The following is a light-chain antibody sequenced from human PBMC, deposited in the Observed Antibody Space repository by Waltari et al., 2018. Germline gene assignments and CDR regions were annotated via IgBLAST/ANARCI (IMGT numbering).Light chain of an antibody. Sequence: QSALTQPASVSASPGQSITISCTGTSSDVGSYNYVSCYQQHPGKAPKLIIYAVQHRPSGISDLCSGANSGNTASLTISGLQAEDEADYYCISYTSRTTLVFGGGTKLTVL. CDR2: AVQ. CDR3: ISYTSRTTLV. V-gene: IGLV2-14*01. J-gene: IGLJ2*01. CDR1: SSDVGSYNY.